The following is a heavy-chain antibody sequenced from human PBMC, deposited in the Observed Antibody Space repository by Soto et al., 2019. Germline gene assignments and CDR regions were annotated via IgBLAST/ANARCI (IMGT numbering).Heavy chain of an antibody. CDR2: LSGSGSTT. Sequence: GGSLRLSCAVSGFTFSSYAMSWVRQAPGKGLEWVSALSGSGSTTYYADSVKGRFTISRDNAKNSLYLQMNSLRAEDTAVYYCARGDTIHDYWGQGTLVTVSS. J-gene: IGHJ4*02. D-gene: IGHD3-3*01. V-gene: IGHV3-23*01. CDR3: ARGDTIHDY. CDR1: GFTFSSYA.